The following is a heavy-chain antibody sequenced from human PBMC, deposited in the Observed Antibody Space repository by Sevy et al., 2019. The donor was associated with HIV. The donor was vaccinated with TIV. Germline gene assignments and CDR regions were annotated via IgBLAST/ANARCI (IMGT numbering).Heavy chain of an antibody. CDR1: GFTFSGSA. CDR3: TRLIYPDDAFDI. CDR2: IKKIGDSYAN. V-gene: IGHV3-73*01. Sequence: GGSLRLSCAASGFTFSGSALHWVRQASGKGLEWVGRIKKIGDSYANAFAASLEGRFTISRDDLKNTVHLQMNSLKIEDTAVYYCTRLIYPDDAFDIWGQGTMVTVSS. J-gene: IGHJ3*02.